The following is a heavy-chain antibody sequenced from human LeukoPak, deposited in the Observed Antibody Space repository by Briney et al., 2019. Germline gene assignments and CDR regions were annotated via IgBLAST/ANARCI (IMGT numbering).Heavy chain of an antibody. CDR2: ISGSGGNS. CDR3: AKYLSEEGPPYGLDV. Sequence: PGGSLRLSCAASGFTFSSYAMNWVRQAPGKGLEWVSGISGSGGNSYYSDSVKGRFTISRDNSKNTLYLQMNSLRAEDTAVYYCAKYLSEEGPPYGLDVWGQGTTVTVSS. CDR1: GFTFSSYA. V-gene: IGHV3-23*01. J-gene: IGHJ6*02.